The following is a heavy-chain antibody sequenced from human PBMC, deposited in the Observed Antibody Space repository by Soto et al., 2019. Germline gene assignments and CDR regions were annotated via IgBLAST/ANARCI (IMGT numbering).Heavy chain of an antibody. CDR1: XXXFTSYG. J-gene: IGHJ5*02. CDR3: XXGXWEFDP. D-gene: IGHD1-26*01. CDR2: ISAYNGNT. Sequence: QVQLVQSGAEVKKPGASVKVSCXXSXXXFTSYGISWVRQAPGQGLEWMGWISAYNGNTNYAQKLQGRVTMTTDTSTSTAYMELRSLRSDXXXXYXXXXGXWEFDPWGQGTLVTVSS. V-gene: IGHV1-18*01.